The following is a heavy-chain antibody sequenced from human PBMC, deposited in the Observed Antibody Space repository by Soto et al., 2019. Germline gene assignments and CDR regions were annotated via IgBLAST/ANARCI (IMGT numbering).Heavy chain of an antibody. Sequence: SETLSLTCTVSGDSISSINNYWSWIRQPPGEGLEWIGFISYSGTTSYSPSLKSRVAISPDTSKNQFSLSLNFVTAADTAVYYCARGRGYSYGLDPWGQGSLVTVSS. D-gene: IGHD5-18*01. CDR2: ISYSGTT. J-gene: IGHJ5*02. CDR3: ARGRGYSYGLDP. V-gene: IGHV4-30-4*01. CDR1: GDSISSINNY.